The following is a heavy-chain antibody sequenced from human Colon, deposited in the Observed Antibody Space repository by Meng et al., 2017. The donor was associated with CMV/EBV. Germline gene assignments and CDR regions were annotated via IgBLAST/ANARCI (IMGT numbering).Heavy chain of an antibody. D-gene: IGHD2-8*01. J-gene: IGHJ4*02. V-gene: IGHV1-2*02. CDR2: VNPKSGDT. CDR1: GNTFTSNY. Sequence: ASVKVSCKASGNTFTSNYLHWVRQAPGQGLEWMGGVNPKSGDTHYAQKFQGRITMTRDTSLNTTYMELSSLRSDDTAIYFCARRPYCTNGVCYSSNDYWGQGTLVTVSS. CDR3: ARRPYCTNGVCYSSNDY.